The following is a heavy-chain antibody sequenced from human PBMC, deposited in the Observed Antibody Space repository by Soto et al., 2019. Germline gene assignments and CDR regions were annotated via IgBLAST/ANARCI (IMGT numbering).Heavy chain of an antibody. J-gene: IGHJ5*02. CDR1: GGSISSGGYY. V-gene: IGHV4-31*03. CDR2: IYYSGST. CDR3: ARTGAAAAGTYWFDP. D-gene: IGHD6-13*01. Sequence: PSETLSLTCTVSGGSISSGGYYWSWIRQYPGKGLEWIWYIYYSGSTYYNPSLKSRVTISVDTSENQFSLKLSSVTGADTAVYYCARTGAAAAGTYWFDPWGQGTLVTVSS.